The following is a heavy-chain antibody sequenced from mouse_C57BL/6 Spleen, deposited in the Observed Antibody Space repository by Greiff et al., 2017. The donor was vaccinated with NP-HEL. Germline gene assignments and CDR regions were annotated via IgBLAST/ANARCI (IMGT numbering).Heavy chain of an antibody. V-gene: IGHV1-7*01. J-gene: IGHJ4*01. CDR2: INPSSGYT. Sequence: VHLVESGAELAKPGASVKLSCKASGYTFTSYWMHWVKQRPGQGLEWIGYINPSSGYTKYNQKFKDKAKLTADKSSSTAYMQMSSLTYEDSAVYYCATAQATDYYAMDYWGQGTSVTVSS. CDR3: ATAQATDYYAMDY. D-gene: IGHD3-2*02. CDR1: GYTFTSYW.